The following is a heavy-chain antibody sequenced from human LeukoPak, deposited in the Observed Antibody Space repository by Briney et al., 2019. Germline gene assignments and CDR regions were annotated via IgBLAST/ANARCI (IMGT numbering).Heavy chain of an antibody. V-gene: IGHV4-34*01. Sequence: NPSETLSLTCAVYGGSFSGYYWSWIRQPPGKGLEWIGDINHSGSTNYNPSLKSRVTISVDTSKNQFSLKLSSVTAADTAVYYCARVIRYYYGSGSYAFDIWGQGTMVTVSS. D-gene: IGHD3-10*01. J-gene: IGHJ3*02. CDR2: INHSGST. CDR3: ARVIRYYYGSGSYAFDI. CDR1: GGSFSGYY.